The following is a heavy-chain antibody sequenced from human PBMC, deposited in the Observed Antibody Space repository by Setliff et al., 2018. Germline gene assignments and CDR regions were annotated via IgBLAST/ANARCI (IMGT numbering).Heavy chain of an antibody. Sequence: SETLSLTCTVSGDSISNYYWNWIRQPPGKGLEWMATIYHKGRTYYNPSLDSRVTISLDTSKNHFSLRLSSVTAADTAVYYCASPRRDDLDSPFDAFDIWGQGTKVTVSS. D-gene: IGHD3-3*01. J-gene: IGHJ3*02. V-gene: IGHV4-59*04. CDR1: GDSISNYY. CDR3: ASPRRDDLDSPFDAFDI. CDR2: IYHKGRT.